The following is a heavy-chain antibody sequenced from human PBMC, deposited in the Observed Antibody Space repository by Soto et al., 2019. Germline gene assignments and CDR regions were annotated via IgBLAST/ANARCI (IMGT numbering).Heavy chain of an antibody. Sequence: LSLTCSVSGGSVSDKTYYWSWIRQPPGKRLEWIGYVYYSGTTNYNPSLKSRVTISVDLSKNRSSLRLSSVTTADTALYYCARTTAVPNTLRSRYFFDYWGQGTLVTVSS. D-gene: IGHD4-17*01. CDR3: ARTTAVPNTLRSRYFFDY. CDR1: GGSVSDKTYY. J-gene: IGHJ4*02. CDR2: VYYSGTT. V-gene: IGHV4-61*01.